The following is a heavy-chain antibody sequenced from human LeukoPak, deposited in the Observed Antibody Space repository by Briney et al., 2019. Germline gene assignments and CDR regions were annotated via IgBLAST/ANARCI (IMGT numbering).Heavy chain of an antibody. CDR2: IYPGDSDT. V-gene: IGHV5-51*01. CDR1: GYSFTTFW. CDR3: ATALFSTTWYAGYDS. D-gene: IGHD6-13*01. Sequence: GESLKISCKGSGYSFTTFWIGWVRQMPGKGLEWMGAIYPGDSDTRYSPSFQGQVIISADKSINAAYLQWSSLKASDTAMYYCATALFSTTWYAGYDSWGQGTLVTVSS. J-gene: IGHJ4*02.